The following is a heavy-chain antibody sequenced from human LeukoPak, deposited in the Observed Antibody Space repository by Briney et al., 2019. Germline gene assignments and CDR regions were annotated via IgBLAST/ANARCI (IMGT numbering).Heavy chain of an antibody. CDR2: ISGSSSYI. CDR3: ARGVYGCEY. D-gene: IGHD2-8*01. CDR1: GFTFSSYG. Sequence: GGSLRLSCAASGFTFSSYGMSWVRQAPGKGLEWVSAISGSSSYIYYADSVKGRFTISRDNAKNSLYLQMNSLRAEDTAVYYCARGVYGCEYWGQGTLVTVSS. J-gene: IGHJ4*02. V-gene: IGHV3-21*01.